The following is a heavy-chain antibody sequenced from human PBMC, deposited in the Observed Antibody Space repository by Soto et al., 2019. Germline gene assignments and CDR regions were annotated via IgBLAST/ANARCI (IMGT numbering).Heavy chain of an antibody. D-gene: IGHD1-26*01. Sequence: SETLSLTCTVSGGSISSYYWSWIRQPPGKGLEWIGYIYYSGSTNYNPSLKSRVTISVDTSKNQFSLKLSSVTAADTAVYYCARGVSYPAYYXDYWGQGTLVTVSS. V-gene: IGHV4-59*01. CDR3: ARGVSYPAYYXDY. CDR1: GGSISSYY. CDR2: IYYSGST. J-gene: IGHJ4*02.